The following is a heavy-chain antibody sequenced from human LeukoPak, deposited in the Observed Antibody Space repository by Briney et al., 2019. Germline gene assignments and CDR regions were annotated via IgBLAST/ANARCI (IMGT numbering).Heavy chain of an antibody. CDR3: ASLYSDDTRVLDY. Sequence: GGSLRLSCAASGFTFSSYWMSWVRQAPGKGLEWVANIKQDGSEKYYVDSVKGRFTISRDNAKNSLYLQMNSLRAEDTAVYHCASLYSDDTRVLDYWGQGTLVTVSS. V-gene: IGHV3-7*01. CDR2: IKQDGSEK. J-gene: IGHJ4*02. D-gene: IGHD1-26*01. CDR1: GFTFSSYW.